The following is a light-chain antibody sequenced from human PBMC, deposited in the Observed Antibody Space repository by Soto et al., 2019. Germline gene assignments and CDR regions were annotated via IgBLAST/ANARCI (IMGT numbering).Light chain of an antibody. CDR3: QQYNSWWT. CDR2: AAS. Sequence: MHLTQSPSSLSASVGDRVTITCRASQDIAIYLAWYQQKPGEAPKLLIYAASTLYGGVQSRLSGSGSGTEFTLTIRSLPPDEFATYDCQQYNSWWTFGQRTKVDIK. CDR1: QDIAIY. V-gene: IGKV1-9*01. J-gene: IGKJ1*01.